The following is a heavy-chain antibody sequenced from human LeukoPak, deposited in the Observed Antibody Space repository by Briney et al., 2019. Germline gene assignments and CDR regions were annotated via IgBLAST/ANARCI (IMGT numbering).Heavy chain of an antibody. CDR3: AKEFNRGLPDY. Sequence: GRSLRLSCAASGFTFSSYAMHWVRQAPGKGLEWVAVISYDGSNKYYADSVKGRFTIPRDNSKNTLYLQMSSLRAEDTAVYYCAKEFNRGLPDYWGQGTLVTVPS. J-gene: IGHJ4*02. CDR1: GFTFSSYA. CDR2: ISYDGSNK. D-gene: IGHD2-21*01. V-gene: IGHV3-30*04.